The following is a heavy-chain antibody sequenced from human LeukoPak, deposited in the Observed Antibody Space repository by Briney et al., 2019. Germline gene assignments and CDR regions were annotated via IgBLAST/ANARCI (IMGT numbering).Heavy chain of an antibody. J-gene: IGHJ6*02. CDR3: ARDCSSTSCPGPHYYYGMDV. V-gene: IGHV3-21*01. CDR1: GFTFSSYS. D-gene: IGHD2-2*01. CDR2: ISSSSSYI. Sequence: GGSLRLSCAASGFTFSSYSMNWVRQAPGKGLEWVSSISSSSSYIYYADSVKGRFTISRDNARNSLYLQVNSLRAEDTAVYYCARDCSSTSCPGPHYYYGMDVWGQGTTVTVSS.